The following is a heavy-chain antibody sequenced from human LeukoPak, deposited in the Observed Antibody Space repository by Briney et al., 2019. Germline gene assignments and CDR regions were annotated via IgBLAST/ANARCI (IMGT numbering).Heavy chain of an antibody. V-gene: IGHV3-66*02. CDR1: GFTVSSNY. CDR2: IHTGGTT. D-gene: IGHD6-6*01. J-gene: IGHJ4*02. CDR3: ARGTPSYSSSQNYFDY. Sequence: GGSLRLSCAASGFTVSSNYMSWVRQAPGKGLEWVSVIHTGGTTYYSDSVKGRFTISRDNSKNTLYPQMNGLRTEDTAVYFCARGTPSYSSSQNYFDYWGQGTLVTVSS.